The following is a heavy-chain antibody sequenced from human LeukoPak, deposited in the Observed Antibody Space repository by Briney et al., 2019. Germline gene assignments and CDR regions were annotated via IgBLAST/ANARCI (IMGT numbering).Heavy chain of an antibody. CDR2: IRSKAYGGTT. D-gene: IGHD2-2*01. CDR1: GFTFSDYA. J-gene: IGHJ4*02. CDR3: TRDFPGFCSSTSCYGLDY. Sequence: GGSLRLSCTASGFTFSDYAMSWVRQAPGKGLEWVGFIRSKAYGGTTEYAASVKGRFTISRDDSKSIAYLQMNSLKTEDTAVYYCTRDFPGFCSSTSCYGLDYWGQGTLVTVSS. V-gene: IGHV3-49*04.